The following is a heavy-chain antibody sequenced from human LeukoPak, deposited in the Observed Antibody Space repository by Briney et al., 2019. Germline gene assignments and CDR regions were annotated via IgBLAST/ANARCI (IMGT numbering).Heavy chain of an antibody. CDR1: GFTFSDAW. D-gene: IGHD2-15*01. J-gene: IGHJ4*02. CDR2: IKSKTDGWTT. Sequence: GGSLRLSCAASGFTFSDAWMSWVRQAPGMGLEWVGRIKSKTDGWTTDYAAPVKGRFTISRDDSKTTLYLQINSLKTEDTAVYYCTADMPASSRAADYWGQGTLVTVSS. CDR3: TADMPASSRAADY. V-gene: IGHV3-15*01.